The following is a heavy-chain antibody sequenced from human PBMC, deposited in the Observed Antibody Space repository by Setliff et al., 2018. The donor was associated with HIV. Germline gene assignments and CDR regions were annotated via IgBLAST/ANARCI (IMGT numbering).Heavy chain of an antibody. CDR2: AIPMLGIA. D-gene: IGHD3-16*01. J-gene: IGHJ4*02. CDR1: GGTFSSYV. V-gene: IGHV1-69*10. Sequence: ASVKVSCKASGGTFSSYVINWVRQAPGQGLEWMGGAIPMLGIANHVHKFQGRVTITADKSTSTAYMELNILRSEDTAVYYCARSSYYDVNSPFDYWGQGTRVTVSS. CDR3: ARSSYYDVNSPFDY.